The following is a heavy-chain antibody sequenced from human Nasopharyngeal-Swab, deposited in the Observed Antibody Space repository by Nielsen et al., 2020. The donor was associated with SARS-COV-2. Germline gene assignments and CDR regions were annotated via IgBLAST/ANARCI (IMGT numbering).Heavy chain of an antibody. D-gene: IGHD3-22*01. CDR2: ISYDGSNK. CDR1: GFTFSRYT. CDR3: ASTPLDSSGYYYAFHY. V-gene: IGHV3-30-3*01. J-gene: IGHJ4*02. Sequence: GGPLRLSFAASGFTFSRYTMHWVRQAPGKGLEWVAVISYDGSNKYYADSVKGRFTISRDISKNTLYLQMNSLRAEDTAVFYCASTPLDSSGYYYAFHYWGRGTLVTVSS.